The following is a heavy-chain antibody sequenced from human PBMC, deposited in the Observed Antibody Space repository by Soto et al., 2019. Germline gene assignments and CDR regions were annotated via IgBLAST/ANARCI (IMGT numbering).Heavy chain of an antibody. D-gene: IGHD3-3*01. J-gene: IGHJ6*02. Sequence: PSETLSLTCTVSGGSISSSSYYWGWIRQPPGKGLEWIGSIYYSGSTYYNPSLKSRVTISVDTSKNQFSLKLSSVTAADTAVYYCARHIGYYDFWSGNYYYYYYGMDVWGQGTTVTVSS. CDR1: GGSISSSSYY. CDR2: IYYSGST. CDR3: ARHIGYYDFWSGNYYYYYYGMDV. V-gene: IGHV4-39*01.